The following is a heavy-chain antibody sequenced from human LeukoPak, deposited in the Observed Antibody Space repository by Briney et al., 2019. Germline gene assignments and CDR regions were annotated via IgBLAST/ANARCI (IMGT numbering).Heavy chain of an antibody. CDR2: IRSKAHGGTT. CDR3: ARDAGYSSGWTKGDY. V-gene: IGHV3-49*03. D-gene: IGHD6-19*01. J-gene: IGHJ4*02. Sequence: GGSLRLSCTASGFTFGDYAMSWFRQAPGKGLEWVGFIRSKAHGGTTEYAASVKGRFTISRDDSESIAYLQMNSLQTEDTAVYYCARDAGYSSGWTKGDYWGQGTLVTVSS. CDR1: GFTFGDYA.